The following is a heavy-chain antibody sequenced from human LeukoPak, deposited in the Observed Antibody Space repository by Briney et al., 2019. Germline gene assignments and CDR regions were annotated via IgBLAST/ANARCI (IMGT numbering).Heavy chain of an antibody. CDR3: ASHLWFGANWFDP. Sequence: GGSLRLSCAASGFTFSSYGMHWVRQAPGKGLEWVAVISYDGSNKYYADSVKGRFTISRDNAKNSLYLQMNSLRAEDTAVYYCASHLWFGANWFDPWGQGTLVTVSS. V-gene: IGHV3-30*03. CDR2: ISYDGSNK. CDR1: GFTFSSYG. D-gene: IGHD3-10*01. J-gene: IGHJ5*02.